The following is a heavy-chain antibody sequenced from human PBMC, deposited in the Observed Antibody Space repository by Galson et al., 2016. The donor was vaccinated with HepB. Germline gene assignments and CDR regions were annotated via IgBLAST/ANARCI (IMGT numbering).Heavy chain of an antibody. Sequence: SLRLSCAASGFTFTTYVIYWVRQAPMKGLEWVSGFNLNGDSTYYAESVKGRFTISRDNSKNTMFLQMNNLRVEDTAVYYCAKRSGGFGFGGMDVWGQGTTVTVSS. CDR3: AKRSGGFGFGGMDV. CDR2: FNLNGDST. V-gene: IGHV3-23*01. J-gene: IGHJ6*02. CDR1: GFTFTTYV. D-gene: IGHD5-18*01.